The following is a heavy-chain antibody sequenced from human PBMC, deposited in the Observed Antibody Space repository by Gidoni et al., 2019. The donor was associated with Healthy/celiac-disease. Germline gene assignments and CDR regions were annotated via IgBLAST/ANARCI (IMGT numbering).Heavy chain of an antibody. CDR3: ARDAYSSSYLPDY. J-gene: IGHJ4*02. CDR1: GFTFSSYG. Sequence: QVQLVESGGVVVQPGSSLRLSCAASGFTFSSYGRHWVRQAPGKGLELVAVIWYEGSNKYYADSVKGRFTISRDNSKNTLYLQMNRLRAEDTAVYYCARDAYSSSYLPDYWGQVTLVTVSS. CDR2: IWYEGSNK. D-gene: IGHD6-6*01. V-gene: IGHV3-33*01.